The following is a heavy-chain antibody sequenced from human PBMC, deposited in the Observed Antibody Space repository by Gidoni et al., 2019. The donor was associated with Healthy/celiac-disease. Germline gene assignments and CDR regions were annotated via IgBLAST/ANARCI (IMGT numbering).Heavy chain of an antibody. J-gene: IGHJ4*02. CDR1: GGSISTGSYY. CDR3: ARTPYGDYPFDY. D-gene: IGHD4-17*01. Sequence: QVQLQESGPGLVKPSQTLSLTCTVSGGSISTGSYYWSWIRQPAGKGLEWIGRIYTSGSTNYNPSLKSRVTMSVDTSKNQFSLKLSSVTAADTAVYYCARTPYGDYPFDYWGQGTLVTVSS. V-gene: IGHV4-61*02. CDR2: IYTSGST.